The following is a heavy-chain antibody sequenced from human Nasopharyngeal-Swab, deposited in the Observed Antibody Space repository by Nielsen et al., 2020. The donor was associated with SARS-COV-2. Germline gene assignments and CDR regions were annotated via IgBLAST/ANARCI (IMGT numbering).Heavy chain of an antibody. Sequence: ESLKLSWAASGFTFSSYAMSWVRQAPGKGLEWVSAISGSGGSTYYADSVKGRFTISRDNSKNTLYLQMNSLRAEDTAVYYCAKDWGVRELDYWGQGTLVTVSS. J-gene: IGHJ4*02. CDR2: ISGSGGST. D-gene: IGHD3-10*01. V-gene: IGHV3-23*01. CDR3: AKDWGVRELDY. CDR1: GFTFSSYA.